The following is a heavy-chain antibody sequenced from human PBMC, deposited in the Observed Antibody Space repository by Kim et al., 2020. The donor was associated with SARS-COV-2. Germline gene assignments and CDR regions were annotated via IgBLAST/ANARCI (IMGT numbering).Heavy chain of an antibody. J-gene: IGHJ4*02. Sequence: TSYAQKFQGRVTMTRDTSTSTVYMELSSLRSEDTAVYYCARDPPGSGIDYWGQGTLVTVSS. D-gene: IGHD3-10*01. CDR2: T. V-gene: IGHV1-46*01. CDR3: ARDPPGSGIDY.